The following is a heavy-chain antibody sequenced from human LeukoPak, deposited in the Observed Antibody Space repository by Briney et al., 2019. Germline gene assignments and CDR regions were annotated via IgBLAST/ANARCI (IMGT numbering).Heavy chain of an antibody. Sequence: ASVTVSYKASGYTFTGYYMHWVRQAPGQGLEWMGWINPNSGGTNYAQKFQGRVTMTRDTSISTAYMELSRLSSDDTAVYYCARGTRVPAAINYYYYMDVWDKGTTVTVSS. CDR1: GYTFTGYY. D-gene: IGHD2-2*01. CDR2: INPNSGGT. CDR3: ARGTRVPAAINYYYYMDV. J-gene: IGHJ6*03. V-gene: IGHV1-2*02.